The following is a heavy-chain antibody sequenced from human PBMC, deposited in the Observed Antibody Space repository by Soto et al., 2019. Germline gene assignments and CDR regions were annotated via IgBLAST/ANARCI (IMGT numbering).Heavy chain of an antibody. V-gene: IGHV3-23*01. CDR2: IRGNNGDT. Sequence: EVQLLESGGGLVQPGGSLRLSCAASGFTFSFCAMNWVRQAPGKGLEWVSSIRGNNGDTYYADSVKGRFTISRDNSKNTLYLQMNSLRVEDTAVYYCAKRQSDSYYSFDYWGQGALVTVSS. CDR1: GFTFSFCA. D-gene: IGHD3-22*01. J-gene: IGHJ4*02. CDR3: AKRQSDSYYSFDY.